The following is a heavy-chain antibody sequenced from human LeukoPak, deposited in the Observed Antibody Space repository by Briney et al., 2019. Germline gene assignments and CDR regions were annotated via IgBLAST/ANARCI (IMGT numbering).Heavy chain of an antibody. CDR3: AKSFIDAARYGAFDI. Sequence: GGSLRLSCAASGFTFDDYAMHWVRQAPGKGLEWVSGISWNSGSIGYADSVKGRFTISRDNSKNTLYLQMNSLRAEDTAVYYCAKSFIDAARYGAFDIWGQGTMVTVSS. J-gene: IGHJ3*02. CDR1: GFTFDDYA. CDR2: ISWNSGSI. V-gene: IGHV3-9*01. D-gene: IGHD1-1*01.